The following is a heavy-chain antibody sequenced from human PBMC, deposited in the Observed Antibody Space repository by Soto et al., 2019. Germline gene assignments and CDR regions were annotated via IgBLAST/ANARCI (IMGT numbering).Heavy chain of an antibody. V-gene: IGHV4-59*01. CDR1: GGSISSYY. D-gene: IGHD1-26*01. Sequence: QVQLQESGPGLVKPSETLSLTCTVSGGSISSYYWSWIRQPPGKGLEWIGYIYYSGSTNYNPSLKSRVTISGDTSKNQFSLKLSSVTAADTAVYYCARAGGSYYSPYYYYGMDVWGQGTTVTVSS. J-gene: IGHJ6*02. CDR2: IYYSGST. CDR3: ARAGGSYYSPYYYYGMDV.